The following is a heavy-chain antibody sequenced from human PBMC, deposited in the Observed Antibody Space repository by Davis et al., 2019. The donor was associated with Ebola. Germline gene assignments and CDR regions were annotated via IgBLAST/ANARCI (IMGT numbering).Heavy chain of an antibody. J-gene: IGHJ6*02. Sequence: ASVKVSCKASGYTFTGYDINWVRQATGQGLEWVGWMNPNSGNTGYAQKFQGRVTMTRNTSISTAYMELRSLRSDDTAVYYCARGAWFGELSKDYYYGMDVWGQGTTVTVSS. V-gene: IGHV1-8*01. CDR3: ARGAWFGELSKDYYYGMDV. CDR2: MNPNSGNT. D-gene: IGHD3-10*01. CDR1: GYTFTGYD.